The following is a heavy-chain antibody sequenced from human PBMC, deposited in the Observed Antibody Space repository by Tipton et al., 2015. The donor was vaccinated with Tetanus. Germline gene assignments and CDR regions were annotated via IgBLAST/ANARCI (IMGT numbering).Heavy chain of an antibody. J-gene: IGHJ4*02. CDR3: ARASYGFPKKGPFDS. D-gene: IGHD3-3*01. V-gene: IGHV4-61*08. Sequence: TLSLTCTVSGGSVRSGDYQWNWIRQPPGKGLEWLAYISYSGSTNSNYDLRSRITISRDTSKNQFSLKLTSVTAADTAIYYCARASYGFPKKGPFDSWGQGALVIVSP. CDR1: GGSVRSGDYQ. CDR2: ISYSGST.